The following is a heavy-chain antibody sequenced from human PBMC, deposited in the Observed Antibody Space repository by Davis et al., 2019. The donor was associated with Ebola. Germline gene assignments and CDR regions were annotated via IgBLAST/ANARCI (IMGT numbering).Heavy chain of an antibody. J-gene: IGHJ5*02. CDR2: ISGSGGST. CDR3: AKDSGRFDP. CDR1: GFTFSSYA. Sequence: GESLKISCAAPGFTFSSYAISWVRQAPGKGLEWVSAISGSGGSTYYADSVKGRFTISSDNSKNTLYLQMNSLRAEDTAVYYCAKDSGRFDPWGQGTMVTVSS. V-gene: IGHV3-23*01.